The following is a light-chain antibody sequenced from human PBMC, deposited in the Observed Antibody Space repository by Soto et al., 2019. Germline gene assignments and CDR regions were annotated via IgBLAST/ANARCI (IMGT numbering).Light chain of an antibody. J-gene: IGLJ3*02. CDR1: SGSVSSTYY. V-gene: IGLV8-61*01. CDR3: VLYLGRGVWV. Sequence: QTVVTQEPSFSVSPGGTVTLTCGLSSGSVSSTYYPSWYQQTPGQAPRTLIYNTDTRSSGVPDRFSGSILENKAALTITGAQADDESDYYCVLYLGRGVWVFGGGTKL. CDR2: NTD.